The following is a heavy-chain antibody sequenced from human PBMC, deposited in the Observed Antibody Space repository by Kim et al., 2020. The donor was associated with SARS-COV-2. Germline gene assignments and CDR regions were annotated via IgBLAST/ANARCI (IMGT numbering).Heavy chain of an antibody. Sequence: GRTTGYADSVEGRFTISSDNAKNTLYLEMNSLGTEDTAVYYCASGLTPGQYWGQGTLVTVSS. J-gene: IGHJ4*02. D-gene: IGHD2-15*01. CDR3: ASGLTPGQY. CDR2: GRTT. V-gene: IGHV3-74*01.